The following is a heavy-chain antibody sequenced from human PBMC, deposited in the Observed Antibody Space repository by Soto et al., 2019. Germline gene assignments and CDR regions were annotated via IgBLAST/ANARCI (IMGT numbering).Heavy chain of an antibody. J-gene: IGHJ4*02. Sequence: ASVKVSCKASGYTFTGYYMHWVRQAPGQGLEWMGWINPNSGGTNYAQKFQGRVTMTRDTSISTAYMELSRLRSDDTAVYYCARLQEGSSWTSDYWGKGTLVTVSS. CDR1: GYTFTGYY. CDR3: ARLQEGSSWTSDY. V-gene: IGHV1-2*02. D-gene: IGHD6-13*01. CDR2: INPNSGGT.